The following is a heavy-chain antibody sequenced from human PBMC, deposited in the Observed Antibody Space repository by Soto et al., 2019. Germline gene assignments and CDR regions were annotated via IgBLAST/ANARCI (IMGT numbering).Heavy chain of an antibody. CDR3: ARPSLPGASAWYAH. CDR2: IHYSGST. Sequence: PSGTLSITSTVSSVTVISDGYYWTWIRQPPGKGLEWIGYIHYSGSTYFSPSLKSRVTISIDTSKNQFSLKLTSVTAADTAVYYCARPSLPGASAWYAHWGQGTLVTVSS. D-gene: IGHD1-1*01. CDR1: SVTVISDGYY. V-gene: IGHV4-61*08. J-gene: IGHJ5*02.